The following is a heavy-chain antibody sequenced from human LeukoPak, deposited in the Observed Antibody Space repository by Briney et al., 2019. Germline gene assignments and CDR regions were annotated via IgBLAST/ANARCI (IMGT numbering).Heavy chain of an antibody. V-gene: IGHV4-4*02. CDR2: VNLQGST. Sequence: SGTLSLTCGVSGGSISNTNWWTWVRPPPGKGLEWIGEVNLQGSTNYNPSLKSRVTISVDKSENHISLKLTSVTAADTAVYYCARGNYDSSGYLDYWGQGTLVTVSS. CDR3: ARGNYDSSGYLDY. J-gene: IGHJ4*02. CDR1: GGSISNTNW. D-gene: IGHD3-22*01.